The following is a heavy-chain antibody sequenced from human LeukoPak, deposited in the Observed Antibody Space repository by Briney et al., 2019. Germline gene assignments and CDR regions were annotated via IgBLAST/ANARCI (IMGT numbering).Heavy chain of an antibody. J-gene: IGHJ4*02. D-gene: IGHD3-16*01. CDR3: ARDAGPAFGGAFVF. CDR2: INPKKGGT. CDR1: GYSFTDYH. V-gene: IGHV1-2*02. Sequence: GTSMKACCMASGYSFTDYHMHRVRQAPGQRLEWLGWINPKKGGTGYSEKFEGRVTMTQDTSISTIYMELSSLTSDGTAVYYCARDAGPAFGGAFVFWGLGTLVTVSS.